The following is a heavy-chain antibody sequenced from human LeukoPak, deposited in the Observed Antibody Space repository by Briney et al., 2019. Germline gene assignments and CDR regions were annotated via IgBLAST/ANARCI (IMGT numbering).Heavy chain of an antibody. J-gene: IGHJ2*01. CDR2: IYSSGST. CDR1: GGSLSSYY. D-gene: IGHD4-11*01. CDR3: ARALTTVTNWFFDL. Sequence: PSETLSLTCTVSGGSLSSYYWSWIRHPPGKGLEWIGYIYSSGSTNYNPSLESRVTISVDTSKNQSSLKLSSMTAADTAVYYCARALTTVTNWFFDLWGRGTLVTVSS. V-gene: IGHV4-59*01.